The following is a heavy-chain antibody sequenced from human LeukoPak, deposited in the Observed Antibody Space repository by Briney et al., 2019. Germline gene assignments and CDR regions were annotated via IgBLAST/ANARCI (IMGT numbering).Heavy chain of an antibody. CDR1: GYTFTGSY. J-gene: IGHJ6*02. CDR3: ASDTVTTFRCRDYQHYCMDL. CDR2: INPNSGGT. Sequence: ASVKVSCKASGYTFTGSYMHSVRQAPGQGLEWMGWINPNSGGTNYAQKFQGRVTMTRDTSISTAYMELSRLRSNDTAVYHCASDTVTTFRCRDYQHYCMDLWGQGTTVTVSS. V-gene: IGHV1-2*02. D-gene: IGHD4-17*01.